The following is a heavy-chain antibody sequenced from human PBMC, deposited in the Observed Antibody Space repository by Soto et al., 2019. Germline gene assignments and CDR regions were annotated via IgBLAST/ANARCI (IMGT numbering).Heavy chain of an antibody. D-gene: IGHD6-19*01. V-gene: IGHV1-18*04. CDR3: ASSSIPGGYYYGMDV. J-gene: IGHJ6*02. CDR2: ISAYNGNT. CDR1: GYTFTSYG. Sequence: QVQLVQSGAEVKKPGASVKVSCKASGYTFTSYGISWVRQAPGQGLEWMGWISAYNGNTNYAQKLQGRVTMATDTSTSTAYMELRSLRSDDTAVYYCASSSIPGGYYYGMDVWGQGTTVTVSS.